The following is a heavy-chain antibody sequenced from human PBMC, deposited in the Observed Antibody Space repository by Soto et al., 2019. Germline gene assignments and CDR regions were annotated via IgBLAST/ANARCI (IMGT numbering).Heavy chain of an antibody. J-gene: IGHJ4*02. CDR3: ARVVISGSYLDY. CDR1: GFTFNNYG. CDR2: ISCNGRNA. V-gene: IGHV3-30*03. Sequence: GGSLRLSCASSGFTFNNYGMHLVRQAPGKGLEWVSVISCNGRNAYYADSVKGRFTISRDNAKNSLYLQMNSLRAEDTAVYYCARVVISGSYLDYWGQGTLVTVSS. D-gene: IGHD1-26*01.